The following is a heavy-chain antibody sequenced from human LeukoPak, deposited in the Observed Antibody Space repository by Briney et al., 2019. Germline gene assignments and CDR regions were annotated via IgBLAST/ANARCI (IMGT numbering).Heavy chain of an antibody. J-gene: IGHJ4*02. CDR3: TRDTGGATNNG. V-gene: IGHV4-38-2*02. D-gene: IGHD1-14*01. CDR1: GYSISSAYY. Sequence: PSETLSLTCAVSGYSISSAYYWGWIRQPPGKGLEWIGSIYHSGNTYYNPSLKSRVTISLDTSENQFSLKLTSVTAADTAVYYCTRDTGGATNNGWGQGTLVTVSS. CDR2: IYHSGNT.